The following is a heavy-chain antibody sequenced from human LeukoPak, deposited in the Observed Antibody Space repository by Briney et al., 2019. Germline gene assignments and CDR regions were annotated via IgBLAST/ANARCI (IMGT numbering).Heavy chain of an antibody. CDR1: GFTFSSYA. CDR3: AKGSYYYGPGSYHAFDI. D-gene: IGHD3-10*01. Sequence: GGSLRLSCAASGFTFSSYAMSWVRQAPGKGLEWVSAISGSGGSTYYADSVKGRFTISRDNSKNTLYLQMNSLRAEDTAVYYCAKGSYYYGPGSYHAFDIWGQGTMVTVSS. CDR2: ISGSGGST. J-gene: IGHJ3*02. V-gene: IGHV3-23*01.